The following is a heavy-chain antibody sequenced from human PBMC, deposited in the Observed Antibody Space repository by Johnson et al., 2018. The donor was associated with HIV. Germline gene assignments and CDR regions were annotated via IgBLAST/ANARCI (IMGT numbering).Heavy chain of an antibody. J-gene: IGHJ3*02. D-gene: IGHD7-27*01. Sequence: VQLVESGGGVVRPGGSLRVSCAASGFTFDDYAMNWVRQAPGKGLEWVSGISWNSGSIAYADSVKGRFTISRDNAKKSLYLQMNSLRAEDTALYYCARDGWGSRGWDDAFDIWGKGTMVTVSS. CDR3: ARDGWGSRGWDDAFDI. CDR2: ISWNSGSI. V-gene: IGHV3-9*01. CDR1: GFTFDDYA.